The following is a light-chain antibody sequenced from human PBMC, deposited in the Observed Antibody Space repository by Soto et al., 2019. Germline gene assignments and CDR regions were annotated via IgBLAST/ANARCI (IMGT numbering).Light chain of an antibody. CDR1: SSNIGAGYD. J-gene: IGLJ2*01. Sequence: QSVRTQPPSVSGAPGQRVTISCTGSSSNIGAGYDVHWYQQLPGTAPKLLIYGKSNRPSGVPDRFSGSKSGTSASLAITGRQAEYEADYYCQSYDSSLRVVFGGGTKLTVL. CDR2: GKS. CDR3: QSYDSSLRVV. V-gene: IGLV1-40*01.